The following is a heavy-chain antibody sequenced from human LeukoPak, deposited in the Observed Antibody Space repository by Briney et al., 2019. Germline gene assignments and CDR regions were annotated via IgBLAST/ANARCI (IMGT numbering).Heavy chain of an antibody. CDR1: GGSISSYY. D-gene: IGHD4-17*01. CDR3: ARDRAPDYGHTGPGYYYYYMDV. CDR2: IYTSGST. Sequence: PSETLSLTCTVSGGSISSYYWSWIRQPAGKGLEWIGRIYTSGSTNYNPSLKSRVTMSVDTSKNQFSLKLSSVTAADTAVYYCARDRAPDYGHTGPGYYYYYMDVWGKGTTVTVSS. J-gene: IGHJ6*03. V-gene: IGHV4-4*07.